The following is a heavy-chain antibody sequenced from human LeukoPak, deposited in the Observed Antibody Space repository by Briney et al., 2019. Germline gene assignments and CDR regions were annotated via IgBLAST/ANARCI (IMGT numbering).Heavy chain of an antibody. D-gene: IGHD3-10*01. Sequence: ASVKVSCKGSGYTLTELSMHWVRQAPGKGLEWMGGFDPEDGETIYAQKFQGRVTMTEDTSTDTAYMELSSLRSEAPAVYYCATASRTMVRGVIWAFDIWGQGTMVTVSS. CDR2: FDPEDGET. J-gene: IGHJ3*02. V-gene: IGHV1-24*01. CDR1: GYTLTELS. CDR3: ATASRTMVRGVIWAFDI.